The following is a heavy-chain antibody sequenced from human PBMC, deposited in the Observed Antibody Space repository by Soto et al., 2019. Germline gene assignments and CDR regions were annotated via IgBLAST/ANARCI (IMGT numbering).Heavy chain of an antibody. CDR2: ISYDGSNK. CDR3: ARPHNYYDSSGYYYSVYFQH. CDR1: GFTFSSYA. V-gene: IGHV3-30-3*01. Sequence: QVQLVESGGGVVQPGRSLRLSCAASGFTFSSYAMHWVRQAPGKGLEWVAVISYDGSNKYYADSVKGRFTSSRDNSKNTLYLQMNSLRGEDTAVYYCARPHNYYDSSGYYYSVYFQHWGQGTLVTVSS. J-gene: IGHJ1*01. D-gene: IGHD3-22*01.